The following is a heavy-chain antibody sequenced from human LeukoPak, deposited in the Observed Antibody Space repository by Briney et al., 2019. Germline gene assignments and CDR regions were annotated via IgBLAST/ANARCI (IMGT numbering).Heavy chain of an antibody. CDR2: IYHSGST. CDR3: ARVKGLGTDAFDI. CDR1: GGSISSYY. J-gene: IGHJ3*02. D-gene: IGHD6-13*01. Sequence: PSETLSLTCTVSGGSISSYYWSWIRQPPGKGLEWIGYIYHSGSTYYNPSLKSRVTISVDRSKNQFSLKLSSVTAADTAVYYCARVKGLGTDAFDIWGQGTMVTVSS. V-gene: IGHV4-59*12.